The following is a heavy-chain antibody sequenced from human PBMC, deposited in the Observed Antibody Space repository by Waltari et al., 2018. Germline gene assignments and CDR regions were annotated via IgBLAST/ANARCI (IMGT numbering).Heavy chain of an antibody. CDR3: ARDYYGDYVWDY. Sequence: QAQLVPSGADMKEPGASVKVSCKASGYTFTNYGMSWLRQAPAQGLEWMGWISAVNGDTTYVQKFRDRFTMTTDTSTTTAYMELRSLRSDDTATYYCARDYYGDYVWDYWGQGTLVTVSS. D-gene: IGHD4-17*01. V-gene: IGHV1-18*01. J-gene: IGHJ4*02. CDR1: GYTFTNYG. CDR2: ISAVNGDT.